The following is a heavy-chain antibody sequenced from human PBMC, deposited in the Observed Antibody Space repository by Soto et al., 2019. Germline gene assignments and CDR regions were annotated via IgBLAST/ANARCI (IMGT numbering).Heavy chain of an antibody. D-gene: IGHD1-1*01. CDR2: IIPIFGTA. V-gene: IGHV1-69*13. CDR3: SHLTNYYFDY. J-gene: IGHJ4*02. CDR1: GGTFSSYA. Sequence: SVKVSCKASGGTFSSYAISWVRQAPGQGLEWMGGIIPIFGTANYAQKFQGRVTITADESTSTAYMELSSLRSEDTAVYYCSHLTNYYFDYWGQGALVTVSS.